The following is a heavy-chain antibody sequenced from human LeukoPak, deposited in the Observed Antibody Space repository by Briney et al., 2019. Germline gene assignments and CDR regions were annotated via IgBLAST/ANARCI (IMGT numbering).Heavy chain of an antibody. Sequence: ASVKVSCKASGYTFSDYDINWVRQATGQGLEWMGWINANSGNAGYAQKFQGRVTMTRNTSISTAYMELSSLRSEDTAVYYCARALAWGGSSYSYYYMDVWDKGTTVTVYS. CDR3: ARALAWGGSSYSYYYMDV. CDR1: GYTFSDYD. D-gene: IGHD1-26*01. CDR2: INANSGNA. V-gene: IGHV1-8*01. J-gene: IGHJ6*03.